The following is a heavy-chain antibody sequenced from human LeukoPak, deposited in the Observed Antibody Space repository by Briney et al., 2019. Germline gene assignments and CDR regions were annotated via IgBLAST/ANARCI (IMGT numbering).Heavy chain of an antibody. Sequence: GRSLRLSCAASGFTFSSYWMHWVRQAPGKGLEWVSVITGDGGSTYYADSVKGRFAISRDNSKNSLYLQMNSLRTEDSAYYYCAKDDIGGTYIDHWGQGTLVTVSS. CDR1: GFTFSSYW. CDR2: ITGDGGST. CDR3: AKDDIGGTYIDH. J-gene: IGHJ4*02. D-gene: IGHD5-12*01. V-gene: IGHV3-43*02.